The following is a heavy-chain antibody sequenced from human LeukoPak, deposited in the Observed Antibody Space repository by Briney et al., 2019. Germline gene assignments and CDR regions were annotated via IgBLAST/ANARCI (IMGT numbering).Heavy chain of an antibody. CDR1: GGTFSSYA. CDR2: IIPIFGTA. Sequence: ASVKVSCKASGGTFSSYAISWVRQAPGQGLEWMGRIIPIFGTANYAQKFQGRVTITTDESTSTAYMELSSLRSEDTAVYYCARGAIAAAGNFDYWGQGTLVTVSS. J-gene: IGHJ4*02. CDR3: ARGAIAAAGNFDY. D-gene: IGHD6-13*01. V-gene: IGHV1-69*05.